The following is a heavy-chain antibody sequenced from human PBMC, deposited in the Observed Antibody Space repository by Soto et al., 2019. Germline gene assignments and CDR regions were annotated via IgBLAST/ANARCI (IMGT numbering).Heavy chain of an antibody. V-gene: IGHV1-46*01. Sequence: ASVKVSCKASGYTFTSYYMHSVRQAPGQGLEWMGIITPSGGSTSYAQKLQCRVTMTRDTSTSTVYMELSSLRSEDTAVYYCARVYSGYDFYYYYGMDVWGQGTTVTVSS. J-gene: IGHJ6*02. CDR1: GYTFTSYY. CDR2: ITPSGGST. D-gene: IGHD5-12*01. CDR3: ARVYSGYDFYYYYGMDV.